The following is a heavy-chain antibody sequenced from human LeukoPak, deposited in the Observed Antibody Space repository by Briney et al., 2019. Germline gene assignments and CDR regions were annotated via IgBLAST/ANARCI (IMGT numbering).Heavy chain of an antibody. J-gene: IGHJ5*02. V-gene: IGHV4-39*01. CDR1: GGSISSSSYY. CDR2: IYYSGST. D-gene: IGHD2-15*01. Sequence: SETLSLTCTVSGGSISSSSYYWGWIRQPPGKGLEWIGSIYYSGSTYYNPSLKSRVTISVDTSKNQFSLKLSSVTAADTAVYYCARLIYGYCSGGSCWLNWFDPWGQGTLVTVSS. CDR3: ARLIYGYCSGGSCWLNWFDP.